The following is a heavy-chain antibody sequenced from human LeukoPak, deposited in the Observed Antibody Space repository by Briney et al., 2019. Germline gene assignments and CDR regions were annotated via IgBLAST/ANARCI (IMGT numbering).Heavy chain of an antibody. J-gene: IGHJ4*02. V-gene: IGHV3-7*01. D-gene: IGHD6-13*01. CDR2: IKQDGSEK. Sequence: PGGSLRLSCAASGFTFSSYWMSWVRQAPGKGLEWVANIKQDGSEKYYVDSVKGRFTISRDNAKNSLYLQMNSLRAVDTAVYYCARVPSSSWLDYWGQGTLVTVSS. CDR3: ARVPSSSWLDY. CDR1: GFTFSSYW.